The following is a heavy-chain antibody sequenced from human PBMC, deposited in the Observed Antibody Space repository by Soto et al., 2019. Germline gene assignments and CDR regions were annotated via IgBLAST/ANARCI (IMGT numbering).Heavy chain of an antibody. V-gene: IGHV1-58*01. Sequence: ASVKVSCKASGFTFTNSAVQWVRQARGQRLEWIGWIVVGSGNTNYAQKFQERVTITRDMSTSTAYMELSSLRSEDTAVYYCARGNDLPYYYYGLDVWGQGTTVTVSS. CDR3: ARGNDLPYYYYGLDV. CDR1: GFTFTNSA. CDR2: IVVGSGNT. D-gene: IGHD1-1*01. J-gene: IGHJ6*02.